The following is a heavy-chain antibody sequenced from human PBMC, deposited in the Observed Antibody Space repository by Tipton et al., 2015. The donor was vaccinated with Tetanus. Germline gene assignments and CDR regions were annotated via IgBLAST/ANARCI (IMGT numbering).Heavy chain of an antibody. CDR1: QFTFSTYY. V-gene: IGHV3-33*08. D-gene: IGHD5-18*01. CDR3: ARVGISQNAYSYVYHGLDV. J-gene: IGHJ6*02. Sequence: RSLRLSCAASQFTFSTYYMHWVRQSPGKGLEWVAAIWNDGSYKYYADSVKGRFTVSRDNSKNTLYLEMNSLRAEDTAVYYCARVGISQNAYSYVYHGLDVWGQGTTVTVSS. CDR2: IWNDGSYK.